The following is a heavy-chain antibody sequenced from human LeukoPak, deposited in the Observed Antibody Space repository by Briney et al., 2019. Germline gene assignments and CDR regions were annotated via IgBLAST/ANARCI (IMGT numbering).Heavy chain of an antibody. J-gene: IGHJ6*02. D-gene: IGHD3-10*01. CDR3: ARAPHYSYYGMDV. Sequence: SETPSLTCTVSGGSISSYYWSWIRQPPGKGLEWIGYIYYSGSTNYNPSLKSRVTISVDTSKNQFSLKLSSVTAADTAVYYCARAPHYSYYGMDVWGQGTTVTVSS. CDR1: GGSISSYY. CDR2: IYYSGST. V-gene: IGHV4-59*01.